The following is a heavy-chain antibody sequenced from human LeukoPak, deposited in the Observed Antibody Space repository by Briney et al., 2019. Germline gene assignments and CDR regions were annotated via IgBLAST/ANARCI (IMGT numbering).Heavy chain of an antibody. CDR3: ARGQQLDSSDY. D-gene: IGHD6-13*01. V-gene: IGHV4-61*02. J-gene: IGHJ4*02. CDR2: IYTSGST. Sequence: SETLSLTCTVSGGSISSGSYYWSWIRQPAGKGLEWIGRIYTSGSTNYNPSLKSRVTISVDTSKNQFSLKLSSVTAADTAVYYCARGQQLDSSDYWGQGTLVTVSS. CDR1: GGSISSGSYY.